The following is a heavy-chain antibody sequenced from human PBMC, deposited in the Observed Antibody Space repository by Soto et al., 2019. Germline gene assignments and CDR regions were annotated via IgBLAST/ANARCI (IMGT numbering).Heavy chain of an antibody. CDR2: IIPILGIA. CDR3: ATGEGYYDFWSRPVYMDV. CDR1: GGTFSSYT. J-gene: IGHJ6*03. V-gene: IGHV1-69*02. Sequence: SVKVSCKASGGTFSSYTISWVRQAPGQGLEWMGRIIPILGIANYAQKFQGRVTITADKSTSTAYMELSSLRSEDTAVYYCATGEGYYDFWSRPVYMDVWGKGTTVTVSS. D-gene: IGHD3-3*01.